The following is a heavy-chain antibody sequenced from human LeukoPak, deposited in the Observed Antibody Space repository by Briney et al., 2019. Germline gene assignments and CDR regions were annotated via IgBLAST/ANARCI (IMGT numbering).Heavy chain of an antibody. CDR1: GGSISSYY. Sequence: SETLSLTCTVSGGSISSYYWSWIRQPPGKGLEWIGYIYYSGSTNYNPSLKSRVTISVDTSKNQFSLKLSSVTAADTAVYYCARESPVLGDAFDIWGQGTMVTVSS. CDR3: ARESPVLGDAFDI. D-gene: IGHD6-6*01. CDR2: IYYSGST. J-gene: IGHJ3*02. V-gene: IGHV4-59*01.